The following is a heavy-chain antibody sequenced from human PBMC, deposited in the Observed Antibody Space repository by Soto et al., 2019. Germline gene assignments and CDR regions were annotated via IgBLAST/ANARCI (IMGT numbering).Heavy chain of an antibody. CDR2: IYYSGST. J-gene: IGHJ5*02. D-gene: IGHD6-6*01. V-gene: IGHV4-31*03. Sequence: SETLSLTCTVSGVSISSGGYYWTWIRQHPQKGLEWIGHIYYSGSTYYNPSLKSRVTISVDTSKNQFSLKLSSVTAADTAVYYCARDVIAAFSIWFDPWGQGTLVTVSS. CDR3: ARDVIAAFSIWFDP. CDR1: GVSISSGGYY.